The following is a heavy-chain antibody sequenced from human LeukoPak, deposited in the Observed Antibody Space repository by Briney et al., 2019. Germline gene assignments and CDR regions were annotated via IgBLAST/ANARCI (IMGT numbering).Heavy chain of an antibody. D-gene: IGHD3-22*01. CDR3: ATTYDSSGYWGAFDI. V-gene: IGHV3-9*01. J-gene: IGHJ3*02. Sequence: PGGSLRLSCAASGFTFDDYAMYWVRQAPGKGLEWVSGISWNSGGIGYADSVKGRFTISRDNAKNSLYLQMNSLRAEDTALYYCATTYDSSGYWGAFDIWGQGTMVTVSS. CDR1: GFTFDDYA. CDR2: ISWNSGGI.